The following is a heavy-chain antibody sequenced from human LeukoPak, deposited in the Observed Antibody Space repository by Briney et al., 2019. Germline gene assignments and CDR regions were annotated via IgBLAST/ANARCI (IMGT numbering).Heavy chain of an antibody. CDR1: GFTFSSYS. V-gene: IGHV3-21*05. J-gene: IGHJ1*01. CDR3: ARESRSVVTRYFQH. Sequence: GGSLRLSCAASGFTFSSYSMNWVRQAPGKGLEWISYISETSSFMYYADSVKGRFTISRDNAKNSLYLQMNSLRADDTAIYYCARESRSVVTRYFQHWGQGTLVTVSS. D-gene: IGHD4-23*01. CDR2: ISETSSFM.